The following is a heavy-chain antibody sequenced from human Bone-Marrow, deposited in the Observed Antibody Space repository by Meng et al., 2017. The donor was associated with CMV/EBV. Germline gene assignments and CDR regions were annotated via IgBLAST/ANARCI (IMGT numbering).Heavy chain of an antibody. Sequence: GSLRLSCAVYGGSFSGYYWGWIRQPPGKGLEWIGYIYYSGSTNYNPSLKSRVTISVHTSKIQFSLKLSSVTAADTAVYYCARGSGYGSYYFDYWGQGTLVTVSS. CDR1: GGSFSGYY. J-gene: IGHJ4*02. D-gene: IGHD5-12*01. V-gene: IGHV4-59*01. CDR2: IYYSGST. CDR3: ARGSGYGSYYFDY.